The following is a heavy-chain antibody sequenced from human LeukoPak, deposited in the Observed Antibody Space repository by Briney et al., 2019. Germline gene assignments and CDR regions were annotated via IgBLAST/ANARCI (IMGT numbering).Heavy chain of an antibody. CDR2: INHSGST. Sequence: SETLSLTCAVYGGSFSGYYWSWIRQPPGKGLEWIGEINHSGSTNYNPSLKSRVTISVDTSKNQFSLKLSSVTAADTAVYYCARGRETTVTTRWFDPWGQGTLVTVSS. CDR1: GGSFSGYY. V-gene: IGHV4-34*01. CDR3: ARGRETTVTTRWFDP. J-gene: IGHJ5*02. D-gene: IGHD4-17*01.